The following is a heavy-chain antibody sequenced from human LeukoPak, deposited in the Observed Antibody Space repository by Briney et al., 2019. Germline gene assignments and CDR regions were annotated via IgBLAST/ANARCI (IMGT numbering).Heavy chain of an antibody. CDR3: ARDAGTFDWSGGYFDC. CDR2: IKQDGSET. J-gene: IGHJ4*02. V-gene: IGHV3-7*04. D-gene: IGHD3-9*01. Sequence: GGSLRLSCAPSGFTFSNHRMNWVRQAPGKGLEWVGNIKQDGSETHYVDSVKGRFTISRDNAKNSLYLQMNSLRAEDTAVYYCARDAGTFDWSGGYFDCWGQGTLVTVSS. CDR1: GFTFSNHR.